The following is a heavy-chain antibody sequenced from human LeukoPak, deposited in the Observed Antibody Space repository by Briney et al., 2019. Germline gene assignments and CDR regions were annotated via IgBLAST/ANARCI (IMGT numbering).Heavy chain of an antibody. J-gene: IGHJ4*02. Sequence: ASVKVSCKGSGYTFTSYYMHWVRQAPGQGLGWMGVINPSGGSTSYAQKVQGRVTMTRDTSTSTVYMELSSLRSEDTAVYYCARERRMTTVDTPGYWGQRTLVTVFS. V-gene: IGHV1-46*01. D-gene: IGHD4-23*01. CDR2: INPSGGST. CDR3: ARERRMTTVDTPGY. CDR1: GYTFTSYY.